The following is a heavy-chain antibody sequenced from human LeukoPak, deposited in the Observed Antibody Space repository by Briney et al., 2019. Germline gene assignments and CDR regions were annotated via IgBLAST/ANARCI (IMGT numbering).Heavy chain of an antibody. D-gene: IGHD3-22*01. CDR2: INGDGSNT. J-gene: IGHJ4*02. CDR3: ARGPLYYYDSSGWSSFYY. CDR1: EFTFSSFW. V-gene: IGHV3-74*01. Sequence: PGGSLRLSCAASEFTFSSFWMHWVRQAPGKGLVWVSHINGDGSNTNYADSVKGRFTISRDNAKNTLFLQMDSLRAEDTAVYYCARGPLYYYDSSGWSSFYYWGQGILVTVSS.